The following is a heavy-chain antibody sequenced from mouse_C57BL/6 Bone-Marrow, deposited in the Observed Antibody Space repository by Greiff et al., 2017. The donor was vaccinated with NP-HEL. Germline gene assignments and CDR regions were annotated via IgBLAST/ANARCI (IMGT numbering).Heavy chain of an antibody. CDR1: GYTFTSYD. D-gene: IGHD1-1*01. J-gene: IGHJ2*01. CDR2: IYPRDGST. CDR3: ARRPITTVKGGFDY. V-gene: IGHV1-85*01. Sequence: QVQLQQSGPELVKPGASVKLSCKASGYTFTSYDINWVKQRPGQGLEWIGWIYPRDGSTKYNEKFKGKATLTVDTSSSTAYMELHSLTSEDSAVYFCARRPITTVKGGFDYWGQGTTLTVSS.